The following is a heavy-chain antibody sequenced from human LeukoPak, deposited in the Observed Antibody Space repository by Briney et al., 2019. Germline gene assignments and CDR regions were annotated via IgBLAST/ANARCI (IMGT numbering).Heavy chain of an antibody. CDR1: GYTFSNYG. CDR2: ISANNGDT. D-gene: IGHD6-19*01. J-gene: IGHJ4*02. Sequence: ASVKVSCKASGYTFSNYGISWVRQAPGQGLEWMAWISANNGDTKYVQKLRGRVTMTTDTSTTTAYMELRSLRSDDTAVYYCARTLSSGWTHFDYWGQGTLVTVSS. CDR3: ARTLSSGWTHFDY. V-gene: IGHV1-18*01.